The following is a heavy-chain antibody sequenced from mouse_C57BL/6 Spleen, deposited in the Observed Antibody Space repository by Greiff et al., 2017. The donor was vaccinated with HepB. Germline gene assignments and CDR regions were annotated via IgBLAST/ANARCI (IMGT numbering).Heavy chain of an antibody. V-gene: IGHV1-61*01. CDR1: GYTFTSYW. Sequence: VQLQQSGAELVRPGSSVKLSCKASGYTFTSYWMDWVKQRPGQGLEGIGNIYPSDSETHYNQKFKDKATLTVDKSSSTAYMQLSSLTSEDSAVEDCARCYGSGDYAMDYWGQGTSVTVSS. CDR2: IYPSDSET. J-gene: IGHJ4*01. CDR3: ARCYGSGDYAMDY. D-gene: IGHD1-1*01.